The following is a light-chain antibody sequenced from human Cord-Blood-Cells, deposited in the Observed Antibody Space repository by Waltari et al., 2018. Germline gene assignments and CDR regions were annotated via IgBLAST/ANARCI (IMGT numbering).Light chain of an antibody. Sequence: QSALTQPASVSGSPGQSITISCTGTSSDGGCYNYVSWYQQHPGKAPKLMSYEVSNRPSGVSNRFSGSKSCNTASLTISGLQAEDEADYYCSSYTSSSTYVFGTGTKVTVL. CDR2: EVS. V-gene: IGLV2-14*01. CDR1: SSDGGCYNY. J-gene: IGLJ1*01. CDR3: SSYTSSSTYV.